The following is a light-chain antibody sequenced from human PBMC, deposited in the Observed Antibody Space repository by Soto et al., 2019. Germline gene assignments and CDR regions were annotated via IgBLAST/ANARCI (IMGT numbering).Light chain of an antibody. V-gene: IGKV1-33*01. CDR2: DAS. J-gene: IGKJ3*01. CDR3: QQYDNLPLT. Sequence: DIQMTQSPSSLSASVGDRVTITCQASQYISSYLNWYQQKPGKAPKLLIYDASSLETGVPSRFSGSGSGTDFTFTISSLQPEDIATYYCQQYDNLPLTFGPGTKVDI. CDR1: QYISSY.